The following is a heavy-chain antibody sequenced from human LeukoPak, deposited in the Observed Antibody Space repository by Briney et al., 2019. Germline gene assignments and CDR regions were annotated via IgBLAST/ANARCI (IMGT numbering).Heavy chain of an antibody. CDR2: ISGSGGST. CDR1: GFTFSSYA. J-gene: IGHJ4*02. V-gene: IGHV3-23*01. D-gene: IGHD6-13*01. CDR3: AKGGSSSWYLAFIDY. Sequence: GGSLRPSCAASGFTFSSYAMSWVRQAPGKGLEWVSAISGSGGSTYYADSVKGRFTISRDNSKNTLYLQMNSLRAEDTAVYYCAKGGSSSWYLAFIDYWGQGTLVTVSS.